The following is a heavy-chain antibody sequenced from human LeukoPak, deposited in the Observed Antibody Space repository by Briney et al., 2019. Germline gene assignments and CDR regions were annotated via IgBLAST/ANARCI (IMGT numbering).Heavy chain of an antibody. CDR2: IKEDGSDK. J-gene: IGHJ4*02. CDR1: VFTLSTYW. V-gene: IGHV3-7*05. Sequence: GGSLRLSCAASVFTLSTYWMSWVRQAPGKGLEWVANIKEDGSDKYYVDSVKGRFTISRDNAKNSLYLQMNSLRAEDTAVYYCARDTGYNTFDYWGQGTLVTVSS. CDR3: ARDTGYNTFDY. D-gene: IGHD5-24*01.